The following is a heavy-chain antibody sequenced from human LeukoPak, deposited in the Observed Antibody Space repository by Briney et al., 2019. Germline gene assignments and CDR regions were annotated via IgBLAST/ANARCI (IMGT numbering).Heavy chain of an antibody. CDR3: ARDYRDGYNYDWYFDL. D-gene: IGHD5-24*01. Sequence: GGSLRLSCAASGFTFRTYGMDWVRQAPGKGLEWVSYFGSSSKTIYYADSVKGRFTISRDNAKNSLFLQMNSLRAEDTAVYYCARDYRDGYNYDWYFDLWGRGILVTVSS. CDR1: GFTFRTYG. CDR2: FGSSSKTI. J-gene: IGHJ2*01. V-gene: IGHV3-48*04.